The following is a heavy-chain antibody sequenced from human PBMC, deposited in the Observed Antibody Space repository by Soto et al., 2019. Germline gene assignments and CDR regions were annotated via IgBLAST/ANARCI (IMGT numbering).Heavy chain of an antibody. J-gene: IGHJ4*02. CDR3: ARELSGSFHFDC. D-gene: IGHD1-26*01. Sequence: SVKVSCKASAGTFSSYAISWVRQAPGQGLEWMGGIIPIFGTANYAQKFQGRVTITADESTSTAYMELSSLRSEDTAVYYCARELSGSFHFDCWGQGTLVTVSS. CDR2: IIPIFGTA. CDR1: AGTFSSYA. V-gene: IGHV1-69*13.